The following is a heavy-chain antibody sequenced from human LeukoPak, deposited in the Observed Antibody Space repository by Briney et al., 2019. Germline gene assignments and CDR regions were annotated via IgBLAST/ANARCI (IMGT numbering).Heavy chain of an antibody. V-gene: IGHV4-34*01. CDR2: INHSGST. D-gene: IGHD3-16*02. J-gene: IGHJ4*02. Sequence: SETLSLTCAVYGGSFSGYYWSWIRQPPGKGLEWIGEINHSGSTNYNPSLKSRVTISVDTSKNQFSLKLSSVTAADTAVYYCARAGYTISSYRFDYWGQGALVTVSS. CDR3: ARAGYTISSYRFDY. CDR1: GGSFSGYY.